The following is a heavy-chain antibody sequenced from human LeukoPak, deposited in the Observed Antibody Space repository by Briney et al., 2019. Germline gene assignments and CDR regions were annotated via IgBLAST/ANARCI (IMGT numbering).Heavy chain of an antibody. Sequence: PGGSLRLSCSASGFTFSSYAMHWVRQAPGKGLVYVSAISSNGGSTYYADSVKGRFTISRDNSKNTLYLQMSSLRAEDTAVYYCVKDKTGRALGGNFDYWGQGTLVTVSS. D-gene: IGHD3-16*01. CDR2: ISSNGGST. CDR3: VKDKTGRALGGNFDY. CDR1: GFTFSSYA. V-gene: IGHV3-64D*06. J-gene: IGHJ4*02.